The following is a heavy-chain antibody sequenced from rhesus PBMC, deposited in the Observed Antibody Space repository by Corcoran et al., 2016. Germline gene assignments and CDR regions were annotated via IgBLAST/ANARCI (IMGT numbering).Heavy chain of an antibody. V-gene: IGHV4S10*01. CDR1: GGSISDSYR. J-gene: IGHJ4*01. CDR3: ARVYGSSYLGSFDY. D-gene: IGHD4-29*01. CDR2: IYGSSTST. Sequence: QVQLQESGPGVVKPSETLSLTCAVSGGSISDSYRWSWIRQPPEKGLEWIGYIYGSSTSTNYNPSLKSRGTISKDTYKNQFSLKLSSVTAADTAVYYCARVYGSSYLGSFDYWGQGVLVTVSS.